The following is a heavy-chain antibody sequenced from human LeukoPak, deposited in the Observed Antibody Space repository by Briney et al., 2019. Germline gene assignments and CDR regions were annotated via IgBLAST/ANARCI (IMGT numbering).Heavy chain of an antibody. CDR3: ARMHYYDSGGSNWFDP. Sequence: ASVKVSCKASGYTFTNYDINWVRQATGQGLEWMGWMNPNSGDTGYAHKFQGRVTMTANTSINTAYMELSSLRSEDTAVYYCARMHYYDSGGSNWFDPWGQGTLVTVSS. J-gene: IGHJ5*02. V-gene: IGHV1-8*01. CDR1: GYTFTNYD. D-gene: IGHD3-10*01. CDR2: MNPNSGDT.